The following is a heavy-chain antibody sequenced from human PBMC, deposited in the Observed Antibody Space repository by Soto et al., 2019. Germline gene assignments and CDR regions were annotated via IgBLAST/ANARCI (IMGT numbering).Heavy chain of an antibody. D-gene: IGHD3-10*01. Sequence: QVQLVESGGGVVQPGRSLRLSCAASGFTFSSYGMHWVRQAPGKGLEWVAVIWYDGSNKYYADSVKGRFTISRDNSKNTLYLQMNSLRAEDTAVYYCAREPLLWFGESYGMDVWGQGTTVTVSS. CDR1: GFTFSSYG. J-gene: IGHJ6*02. V-gene: IGHV3-33*01. CDR2: IWYDGSNK. CDR3: AREPLLWFGESYGMDV.